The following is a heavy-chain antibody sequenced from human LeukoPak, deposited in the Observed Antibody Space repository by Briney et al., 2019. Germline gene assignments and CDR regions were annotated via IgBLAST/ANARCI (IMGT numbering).Heavy chain of an antibody. CDR1: GFTFSSYA. D-gene: IGHD3-10*01. V-gene: IGHV3-23*01. CDR3: AKDYGSGPSPGY. J-gene: IGHJ4*02. Sequence: GGSLRLSCAASGFTFSSYAMSWVRQAPGKGLEWVSAISGSGGSTYYADSVKGRFTISRDNSKNTLYLQTNSLRAEDTAVYYCAKDYGSGPSPGYWGQGTLVTVSS. CDR2: ISGSGGST.